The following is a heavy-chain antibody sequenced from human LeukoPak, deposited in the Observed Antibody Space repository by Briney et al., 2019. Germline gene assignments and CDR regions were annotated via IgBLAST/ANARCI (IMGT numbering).Heavy chain of an antibody. Sequence: PSETLSLTCTVSGDSISSGDYYWSWIRQPAGKGLEWIGRISSSGSTNYNPSLKSRVTISVDTSKNQFSLKLSSVTAADTAVYYCARDNIAVAGPTESPTNYWGQGTLVTVSS. CDR1: GDSISSGDYY. V-gene: IGHV4-61*02. CDR3: ARDNIAVAGPTESPTNY. CDR2: ISSSGST. J-gene: IGHJ4*02. D-gene: IGHD6-19*01.